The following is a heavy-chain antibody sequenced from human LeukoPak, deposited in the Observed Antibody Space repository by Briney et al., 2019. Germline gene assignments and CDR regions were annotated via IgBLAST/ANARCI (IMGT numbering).Heavy chain of an antibody. V-gene: IGHV4-39*01. CDR3: ARHGGYAYAFDI. D-gene: IGHD1-26*01. CDR1: GGSISSSSYY. Sequence: SETLSLTCTVSGGSISSSSYYWGWIRQPPGKGLEWIGSIYYSGSTYYNPSLKSRVAISVDTSKNQFSLKLSSVTAADRAVYYCARHGGYAYAFDIWGQGTTVTVSS. CDR2: IYYSGST. J-gene: IGHJ3*02.